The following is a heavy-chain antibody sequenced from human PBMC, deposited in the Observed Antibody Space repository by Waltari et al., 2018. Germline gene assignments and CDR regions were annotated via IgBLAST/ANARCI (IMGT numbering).Heavy chain of an antibody. J-gene: IGHJ3*01. CDR2: ISNSGTT. Sequence: QVQLQESGPGLVRPSETLSLSCAVSGVSISGVYLSWIRQPPGQGLEWVGYISNSGTTSYNPSLKSRATISPDTSKNRISLNLTSMTAADTAVYYCARLSYGHGKDAFDLWGQGTMVTVSS. CDR1: GVSISGVY. V-gene: IGHV4-59*01. D-gene: IGHD1-26*01. CDR3: ARLSYGHGKDAFDL.